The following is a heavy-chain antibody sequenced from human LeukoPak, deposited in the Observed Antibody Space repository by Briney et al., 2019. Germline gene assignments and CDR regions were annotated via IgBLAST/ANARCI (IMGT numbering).Heavy chain of an antibody. CDR3: ARRGGLEWLLYSDY. CDR2: INPNSGGT. Sequence: GASVKVSCKASGYTFTGYYMHWVRQAPGQGLEWMGWINPNSGGTNYAQKFQGRVTMTRDTSISTAYMELSRLRSDDTAVYYCARRGGLEWLLYSDYWGQGTLVTVSS. J-gene: IGHJ4*02. D-gene: IGHD3-3*01. V-gene: IGHV1-2*02. CDR1: GYTFTGYY.